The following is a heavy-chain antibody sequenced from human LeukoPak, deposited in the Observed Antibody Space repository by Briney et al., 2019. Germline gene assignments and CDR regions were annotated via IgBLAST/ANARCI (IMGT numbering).Heavy chain of an antibody. CDR2: ISYDGSNK. V-gene: IGHV3-30*09. CDR3: ASQGGLLWFGELSGGMDV. D-gene: IGHD3-10*01. CDR1: GFTFSSYA. Sequence: GGSLRLSCAASGFTFSSYAMNWVRQAPGKGLEWVAFISYDGSNKYYADSVKGRFAISRDNSKNTLYLQMNSLRAEDTAVYYCASQGGLLWFGELSGGMDVWGQGTTVTVSS. J-gene: IGHJ6*02.